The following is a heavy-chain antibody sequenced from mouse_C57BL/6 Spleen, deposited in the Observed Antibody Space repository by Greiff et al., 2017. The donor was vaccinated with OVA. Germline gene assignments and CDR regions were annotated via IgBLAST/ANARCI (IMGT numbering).Heavy chain of an antibody. V-gene: IGHV5-4*01. CDR3: ARDPGLLDV. CDR2: ISDGGSYT. Sequence: VQLKQSGGGLVKPGGSLKLSCAASGFTFSSYAMSWVRQTPEKRLEWVATISDGGSYTYYPDNVKGRFTISRDNAKNNLYLQMSHLKSEDTAMYYCARDPGLLDVWGTGTTVTVSS. CDR1: GFTFSSYA. J-gene: IGHJ1*03.